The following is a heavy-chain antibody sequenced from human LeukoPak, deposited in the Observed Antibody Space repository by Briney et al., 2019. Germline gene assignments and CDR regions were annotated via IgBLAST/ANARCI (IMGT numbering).Heavy chain of an antibody. J-gene: IGHJ5*02. CDR3: ARGIPGGSGSYYNGGNWFDP. V-gene: IGHV4-34*01. D-gene: IGHD3-10*01. CDR1: GGSFSGYY. Sequence: PSETLSLTCAVYGGSFSGYYWTWIRQPPGKGLEWVGEVNHSRNTNYSPSLKSRATISVDTSKNQFSLTLSSVTAADTAVYYCARGIPGGSGSYYNGGNWFDPWGQGTLVTVSS. CDR2: VNHSRNT.